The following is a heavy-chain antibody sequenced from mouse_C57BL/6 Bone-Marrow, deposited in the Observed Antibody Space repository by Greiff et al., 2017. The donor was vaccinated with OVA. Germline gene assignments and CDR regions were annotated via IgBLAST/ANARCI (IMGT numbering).Heavy chain of an antibody. CDR2: IRSKSNNYAT. Sequence: GGGLVQPKGSLKLSCAASGFSFNTYAMNWVRQAPGKGLEWVARIRSKSNNYATYYADSVKDRFTISRDDSESMLYLQMNNLKTEDTAMYYCVRQETGDYFDYWGQGTTLTVSS. CDR1: GFSFNTYA. CDR3: VRQETGDYFDY. J-gene: IGHJ2*01. V-gene: IGHV10-1*01. D-gene: IGHD4-1*01.